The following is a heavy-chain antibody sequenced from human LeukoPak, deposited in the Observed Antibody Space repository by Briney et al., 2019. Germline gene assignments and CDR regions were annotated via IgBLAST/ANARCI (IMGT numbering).Heavy chain of an antibody. J-gene: IGHJ3*02. CDR3: ARDLWDIVVVPAAIGPLGAFDI. D-gene: IGHD2-2*01. CDR1: GFTFSSYA. Sequence: PGGSLRLSCAASGFTFSSYAMHWVRQAPGKGLEWVAVISYDGSNKYYADSVKGRFTISRDNSKNTLYLQMNSLRAEDTAVYYCARDLWDIVVVPAAIGPLGAFDIWGQGTMVTVSS. V-gene: IGHV3-30-3*01. CDR2: ISYDGSNK.